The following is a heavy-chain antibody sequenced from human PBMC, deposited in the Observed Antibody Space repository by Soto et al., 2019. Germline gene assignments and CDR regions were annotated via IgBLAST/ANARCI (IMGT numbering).Heavy chain of an antibody. J-gene: IGHJ4*02. Sequence: ASVKVSCKASGYTFTGYYMHWVRQAPGQGLEWMGWINPNSGGTNYAQKFQGWVTMTRDTSISTAYMELSRLRSDDTAVYYCARAIEVEAYCGGDCYSYYFGYWGQGTLVTVSS. D-gene: IGHD2-21*02. CDR1: GYTFTGYY. CDR3: ARAIEVEAYCGGDCYSYYFGY. V-gene: IGHV1-2*04. CDR2: INPNSGGT.